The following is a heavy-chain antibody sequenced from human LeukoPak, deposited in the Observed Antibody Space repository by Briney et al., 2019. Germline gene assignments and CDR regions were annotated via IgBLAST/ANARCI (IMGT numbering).Heavy chain of an antibody. CDR2: ISAYNGNT. J-gene: IGHJ4*02. CDR1: GYTFTSYG. V-gene: IGHV1-18*01. CDR3: ARDLHNSDYYDSSGYGFC. Sequence: ASVKVSCKASGYTFTSYGISWVQQAPGQGLEWMGWISAYNGNTNYAQKLQGRVTMTTDTSTSTAYMELRSLRSDDTAVYYCARDLHNSDYYDSSGYGFCWGQGTRVTVSS. D-gene: IGHD3-22*01.